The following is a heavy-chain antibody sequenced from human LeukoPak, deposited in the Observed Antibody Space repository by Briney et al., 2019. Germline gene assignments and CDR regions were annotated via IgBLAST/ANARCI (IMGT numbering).Heavy chain of an antibody. CDR1: GFTFSSYS. CDR3: ARDDGYSSSGY. J-gene: IGHJ4*02. V-gene: IGHV3-21*01. CDR2: ISSSSSYI. Sequence: GGSLRLSCAASGFTFSSYSMNWVRQAPGEGLEWVSSISSSSSYIYYADSVKGRFTISRDNAKNSLYLQMNSLRAEDTAVYYCARDDGYSSSGYWGQGTLVTVSS. D-gene: IGHD6-6*01.